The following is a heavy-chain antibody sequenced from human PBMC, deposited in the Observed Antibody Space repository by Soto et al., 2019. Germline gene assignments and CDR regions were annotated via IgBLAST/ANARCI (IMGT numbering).Heavy chain of an antibody. Sequence: PGGSLRLSCAASGFTFSSYAMSWVRQAPGKGLEWVAVISYDGKQTYYADSVKGRFTISKDKSKRTLFLQMNSLRVDDTAVYYCARDGWGSNWYFDLWGRGTLVTAPQ. CDR2: ISYDGKQT. CDR3: ARDGWGSNWYFDL. V-gene: IGHV3-30*03. CDR1: GFTFSSYA. J-gene: IGHJ2*01. D-gene: IGHD3-16*01.